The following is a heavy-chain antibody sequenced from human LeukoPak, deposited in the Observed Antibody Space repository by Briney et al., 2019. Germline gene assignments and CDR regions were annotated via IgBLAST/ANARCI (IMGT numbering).Heavy chain of an antibody. CDR1: GFPFTNFW. CDR3: SSQSAVLDLDL. D-gene: IGHD3-16*01. Sequence: PGGSLRLSCAASGFPFTNFWMTWVRQAPAKGLEWVANINPDGSGKHYADPVKGGFSISRDNAKKTLYLQMTSLRVEDTGLYYCSSQSAVLDLDLWGQGILVTVSS. J-gene: IGHJ4*02. CDR2: INPDGSGK. V-gene: IGHV3-7*01.